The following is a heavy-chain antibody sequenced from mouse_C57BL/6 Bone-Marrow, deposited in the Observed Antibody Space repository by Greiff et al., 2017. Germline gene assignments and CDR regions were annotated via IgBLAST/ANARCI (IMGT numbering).Heavy chain of an antibody. V-gene: IGHV5-4*01. CDR1: GFTFSSYA. D-gene: IGHD1-1*02. CDR3: ARDKNYPGAMDY. CDR2: ISDGGSYT. J-gene: IGHJ4*01. Sequence: EVKLVESGGGLVKPGGSLKLSCAASGFTFSSYAMSWVRQTPEKRLEWVATISDGGSYTYYPDNVKGRFTISRDNAKNNLYLQMSHLKSEDTAMYYCARDKNYPGAMDYWGQGTSVTVSS.